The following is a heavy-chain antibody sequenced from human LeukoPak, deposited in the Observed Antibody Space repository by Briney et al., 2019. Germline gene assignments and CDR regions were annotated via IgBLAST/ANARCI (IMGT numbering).Heavy chain of an antibody. CDR2: IRYDGSNK. CDR3: AKDDGGAYLDGMDV. D-gene: IGHD2-21*01. V-gene: IGHV3-30*02. J-gene: IGHJ6*02. CDR1: GFTFSSYG. Sequence: GGSLRLSCAASGFTFSSYGMHWVRQAPGKGLEWVAFIRYDGSNKYYADSVKGRFTISRDNSKNTLYLQMNSLRAEDTAVYYCAKDDGGAYLDGMDVWGQGNTVTVSS.